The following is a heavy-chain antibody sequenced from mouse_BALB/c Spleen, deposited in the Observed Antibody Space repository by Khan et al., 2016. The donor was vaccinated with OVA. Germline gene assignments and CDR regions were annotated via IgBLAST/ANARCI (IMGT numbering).Heavy chain of an antibody. CDR1: GFTFSTYA. D-gene: IGHD2-1*01. V-gene: IGHV5-9-3*01. Sequence: EVELVESGGGLVKPGGSLKLSCEVSGFTFSTYAMSWVRQNSEKRLEWVASISSDGDYTFYLDSVKGRFTISRDNAKNTLYLEMSSLRSDDTAMFYCASSHDGNFGYWGQGTLVTVSA. J-gene: IGHJ3*02. CDR3: ASSHDGNFGY. CDR2: ISSDGDYT.